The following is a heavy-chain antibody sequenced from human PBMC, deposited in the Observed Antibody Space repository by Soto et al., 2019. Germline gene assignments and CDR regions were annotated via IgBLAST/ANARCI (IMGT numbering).Heavy chain of an antibody. V-gene: IGHV4-59*08. CDR2: IYYSGST. J-gene: IGHJ6*03. Sequence: SETLSLTCTVSGGSISSYYWSWIRQPPGKGLEWIGYIYYSGSTNYNPSLKSRVTISVDTSKNQFSLKLSSVTAADTAVYYCARLRYSNYDGSYYYYMDVWGKGTTVTVSS. CDR1: GGSISSYY. CDR3: ARLRYSNYDGSYYYYMDV. D-gene: IGHD4-4*01.